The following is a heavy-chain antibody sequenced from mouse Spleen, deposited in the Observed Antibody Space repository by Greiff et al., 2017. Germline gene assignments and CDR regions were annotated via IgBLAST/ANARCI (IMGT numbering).Heavy chain of an antibody. CDR1: GYSFTGYY. Sequence: VQLKQSGPELVKPGASVKISCKASGYSFTGYYMNWVKQSPEKSLEWIGEINPSTGGTTYNQKFKAKATLTVDKSSSTAYMQLKSLTSEDSAVYYCARRRDYGYDAMDYWGQGTSVTVSS. CDR2: INPSTGGT. CDR3: ARRRDYGYDAMDY. V-gene: IGHV1-42*01. D-gene: IGHD1-2*01. J-gene: IGHJ4*01.